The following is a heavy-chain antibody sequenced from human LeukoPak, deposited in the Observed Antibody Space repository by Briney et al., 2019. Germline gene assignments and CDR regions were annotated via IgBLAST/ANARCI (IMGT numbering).Heavy chain of an antibody. Sequence: ASVKVSCKASGYTFTDYYIHWVRQAPGQGLEWLGWINPNSGGTSYAQKFQGRVTMTRDTSISTAYMELPSLRSDDTAVYYCVRERPTTTYTPFDPWGQGTLVTVSS. CDR2: INPNSGGT. CDR1: GYTFTDYY. D-gene: IGHD2/OR15-2a*01. V-gene: IGHV1-2*02. CDR3: VRERPTTTYTPFDP. J-gene: IGHJ5*02.